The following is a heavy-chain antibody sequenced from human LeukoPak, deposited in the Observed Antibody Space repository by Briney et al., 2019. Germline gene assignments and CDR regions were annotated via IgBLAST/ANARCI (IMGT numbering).Heavy chain of an antibody. CDR2: INPNSGVT. J-gene: IGHJ4*02. D-gene: IGHD6-6*01. CDR1: GYTFTAYY. CDR3: ARDLGVTVRPFSLFY. V-gene: IGHV1-2*02. Sequence: ASVKVSCKASGYTFTAYYMHWVRQAPGQGPEWMGWINPNSGVTNYAQKFQVRVIMTSDTSISTAYREFSRLRSDDTAMYYCARDLGVTVRPFSLFYWGQGTLVTVSS.